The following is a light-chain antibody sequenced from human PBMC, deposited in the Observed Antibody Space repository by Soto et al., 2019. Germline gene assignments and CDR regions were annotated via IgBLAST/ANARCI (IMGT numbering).Light chain of an antibody. V-gene: IGKV1-9*01. CDR1: QGISSF. Sequence: DIQLTQSPSFLSASVGDRVTITCRASQGISSFLAWYQQKPGQAPKLLIYAASTLQSGVPSRFSGSGSGTEFTLTISSLQTEDFATYYCQQLSSYLFTFGPGTKVDIK. CDR3: QQLSSYLFT. CDR2: AAS. J-gene: IGKJ3*01.